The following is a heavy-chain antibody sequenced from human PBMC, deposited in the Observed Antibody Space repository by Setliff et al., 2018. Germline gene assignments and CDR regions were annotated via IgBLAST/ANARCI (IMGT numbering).Heavy chain of an antibody. J-gene: IGHJ6*03. Sequence: ASVKVSCKASGYTFTSYGISWVRQAPGQGLEWMGWISAYNGNTNYAQKLQGRVTITTDESSSTGYMELSSLGSEDTAVYFCARESVVVVTTTNYYYYIDVWGEGTTVTVSS. D-gene: IGHD2-21*02. CDR2: ISAYNGNT. V-gene: IGHV1-18*01. CDR3: ARESVVVVTTTNYYYYIDV. CDR1: GYTFTSYG.